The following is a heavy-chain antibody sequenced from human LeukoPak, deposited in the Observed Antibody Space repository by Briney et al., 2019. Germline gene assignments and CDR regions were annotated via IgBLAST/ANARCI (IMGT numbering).Heavy chain of an antibody. CDR1: GFTFSSYA. J-gene: IGHJ4*02. V-gene: IGHV3-23*01. D-gene: IGHD2-2*01. Sequence: GGSLRLSCAASGFTFSSYAMSWVRQAPGKGLEWVSAISGSGGSIYHADSVKGRFTISRDNSKNTLYLQMNSLRAEDTAVYYCAKVPRIVVVPAALYFDYWGQGTLVTVSS. CDR2: ISGSGGSI. CDR3: AKVPRIVVVPAALYFDY.